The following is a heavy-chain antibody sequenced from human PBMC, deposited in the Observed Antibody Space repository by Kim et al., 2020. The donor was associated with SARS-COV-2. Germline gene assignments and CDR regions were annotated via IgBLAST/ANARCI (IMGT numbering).Heavy chain of an antibody. V-gene: IGHV4-34*01. D-gene: IGHD6-6*01. Sequence: SETLSLTCAVYGGSFSGYYWSWIRQPPGKGLEWIGEINHSGSTNYNPSLKSRVTISVDTSKNQFSLKLSSVTAADTAVYYCAREGIAARYVRYYYYGMDVWGQGTTVTVSS. CDR1: GGSFSGYY. J-gene: IGHJ6*02. CDR3: AREGIAARYVRYYYYGMDV. CDR2: INHSGST.